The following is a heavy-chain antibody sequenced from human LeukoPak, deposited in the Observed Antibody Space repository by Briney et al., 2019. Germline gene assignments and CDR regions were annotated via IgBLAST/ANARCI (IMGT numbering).Heavy chain of an antibody. J-gene: IGHJ5*02. V-gene: IGHV4-34*01. CDR1: GGSFSGYY. D-gene: IGHD3-3*01. CDR2: INHSGST. CDR3: ARGRDFWSAYPHNWFDP. Sequence: SETLSLTCAVYGGSFSGYYWSWIRQPPGKGLEWIGEINHSGSTNYNPSLKSRVTISLDTSKNQFSLKLSSVTAADTAVYYCARGRDFWSAYPHNWFDPWGQGTLVTVSS.